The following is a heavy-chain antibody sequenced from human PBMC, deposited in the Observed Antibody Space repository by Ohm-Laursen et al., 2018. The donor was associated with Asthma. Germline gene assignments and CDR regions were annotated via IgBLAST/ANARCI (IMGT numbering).Heavy chain of an antibody. CDR3: AREFLRYFDWPGAGIFDY. CDR2: ISYDGSNK. J-gene: IGHJ4*02. D-gene: IGHD3-9*01. Sequence: SLRLSCAASGFTFSSYAMHWVRQAPGKGLEWVAVISYDGSNKYYADSVKGRFTISRDNSKNTLYLQMNSLRAEDTAVYYCAREFLRYFDWPGAGIFDYWGQGTLVIVSS. V-gene: IGHV3-30-3*01. CDR1: GFTFSSYA.